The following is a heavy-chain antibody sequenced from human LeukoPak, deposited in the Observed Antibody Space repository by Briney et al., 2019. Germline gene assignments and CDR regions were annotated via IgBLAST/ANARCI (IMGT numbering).Heavy chain of an antibody. CDR2: INQDGGEI. D-gene: IGHD1-26*01. CDR3: AKTSYSGSYYFDY. Sequence: GGSLRLSCAASGFTFSSSWMTWVRQAPGKGLEWVASINQDGGEIHYVDSVKGRFTISRDNSKNTLYLQMNSLRAEDTAVYYCAKTSYSGSYYFDYWGQGTLVTVSS. J-gene: IGHJ4*02. V-gene: IGHV3-7*03. CDR1: GFTFSSSW.